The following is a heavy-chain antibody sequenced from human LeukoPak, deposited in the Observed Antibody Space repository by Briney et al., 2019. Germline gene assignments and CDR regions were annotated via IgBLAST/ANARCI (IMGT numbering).Heavy chain of an antibody. CDR1: GGTFSSYA. V-gene: IGHV1-69*04. CDR3: ARESYWGDYYFDY. D-gene: IGHD2-21*02. CDR2: IIPILGIV. Sequence: ASVKVSCKASGGTFSSYAISWVRQAPGQGLEWMGRIIPILGIVNYAQKFQGRVTITADKSTSTAYMELSSLRSEDTAVYYCARESYWGDYYFDYWGQGTLVTVSS. J-gene: IGHJ4*02.